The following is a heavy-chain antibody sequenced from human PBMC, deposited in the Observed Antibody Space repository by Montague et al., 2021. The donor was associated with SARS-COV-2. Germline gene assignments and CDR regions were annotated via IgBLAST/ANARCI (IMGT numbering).Heavy chain of an antibody. CDR3: ARDLGHRYVAGWFDP. CDR1: GGSISSGTYY. V-gene: IGHV4-61*02. CDR2: ADTSGIT. D-gene: IGHD5-18*01. J-gene: IGHJ5*02. Sequence: TLSLTCTVSGGSISSGTYYWSWVRQPAGKGLEWIGRADTSGITTYNPSLGSRITISIDTSANQFSLNLRSVTAADTAVYYCARDLGHRYVAGWFDPWGQGTLVTVSS.